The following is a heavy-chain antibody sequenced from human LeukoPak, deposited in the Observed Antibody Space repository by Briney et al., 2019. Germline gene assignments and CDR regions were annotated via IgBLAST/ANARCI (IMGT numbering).Heavy chain of an antibody. J-gene: IGHJ4*02. D-gene: IGHD4-11*01. Sequence: SETLSLTCAVYGGSFSGYYWSWLRQPPGKGLEWIGEINHSGSTNYNPSLKSRVTISVDTSKNPFSLKLSSVTAADTAVYFCASGYSDASRDFDYWGQGTLVTVSS. V-gene: IGHV4-34*01. CDR2: INHSGST. CDR3: ASGYSDASRDFDY. CDR1: GGSFSGYY.